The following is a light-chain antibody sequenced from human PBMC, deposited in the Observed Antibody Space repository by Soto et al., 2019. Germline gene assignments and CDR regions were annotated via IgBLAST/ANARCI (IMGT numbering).Light chain of an antibody. CDR2: EAS. Sequence: QSALTQPASVSGSPGQSITISCTGTSSDVGSYNLVSWYQQHPGKVPKIMIYEASKRPSGAANRFSGSKSGNTASLTISGLQAEDEADYYCCFYAGSSTWVFGTGTKLTVL. J-gene: IGLJ1*01. CDR1: SSDVGSYNL. CDR3: CFYAGSSTWV. V-gene: IGLV2-23*01.